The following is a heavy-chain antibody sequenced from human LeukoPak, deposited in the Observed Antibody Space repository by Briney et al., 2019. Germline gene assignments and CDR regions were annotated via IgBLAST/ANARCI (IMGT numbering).Heavy chain of an antibody. CDR3: ARLLLPKYSGSYLDY. CDR2: IHNSGRA. Sequence: SETLSLSCTVSGCSIGSDYWTWIRQPPGKGLEWIGYIHNSGRANYNPSLKSRVTMSVDTSKKQLTLKLSPVTAADTAMYYCARLLLPKYSGSYLDYWGQGILVTVSS. CDR1: GCSIGSDY. D-gene: IGHD1-26*01. V-gene: IGHV4-59*01. J-gene: IGHJ4*02.